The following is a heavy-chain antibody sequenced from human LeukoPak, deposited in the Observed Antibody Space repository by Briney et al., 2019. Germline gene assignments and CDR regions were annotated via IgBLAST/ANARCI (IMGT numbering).Heavy chain of an antibody. J-gene: IGHJ5*02. Sequence: SETLSLTCAVSGGSISSGGYSWSWIRQPPGKGLEWIGYIYYSGSTNYNPSLKSRVTISVDTSKNQFSLKLSSVTAADTAVYYCARGIAAALRWFDPWGQGTLVTVSS. CDR2: IYYSGST. D-gene: IGHD6-13*01. V-gene: IGHV4-61*08. CDR1: GGSISSGGYS. CDR3: ARGIAAALRWFDP.